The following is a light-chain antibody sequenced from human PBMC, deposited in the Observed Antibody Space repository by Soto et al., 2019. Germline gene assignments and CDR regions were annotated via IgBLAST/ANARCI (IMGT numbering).Light chain of an antibody. Sequence: EIVLTQSPATLSLSPGERATLSCRASQSFSSYLAWYQQKPGQAPRLLIYDASNRATGIPARFSGSGSGTHFTLTSSSREPHDVAVDYCQQRSNTPPQYTFGQGTKLEIK. CDR1: QSFSSY. CDR3: QQRSNTPPQYT. J-gene: IGKJ2*01. V-gene: IGKV3-11*01. CDR2: DAS.